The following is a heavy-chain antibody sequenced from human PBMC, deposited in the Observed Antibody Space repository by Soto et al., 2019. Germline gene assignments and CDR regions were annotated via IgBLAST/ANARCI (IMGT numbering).Heavy chain of an antibody. CDR1: GGSISSYY. J-gene: IGHJ5*02. CDR3: ARHGDDILTETDPRFDP. CDR2: IYYSGST. V-gene: IGHV4-59*08. Sequence: SETLSLTCTVSGGSISSYYWSWIRQPPGKGLEWIGYIYYSGSTNYNPSLKSRVTISVDTSKNQFSLKLSSVTAADTAVYYCARHGDDILTETDPRFDPWGQGTLVTVSS. D-gene: IGHD3-9*01.